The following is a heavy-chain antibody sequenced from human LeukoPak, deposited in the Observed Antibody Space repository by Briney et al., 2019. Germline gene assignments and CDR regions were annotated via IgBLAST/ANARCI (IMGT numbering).Heavy chain of an antibody. CDR3: ARGPSYYYDSSGYYFPDAFDI. D-gene: IGHD3-22*01. V-gene: IGHV1-2*02. Sequence: ASVKVSCKASGYTFSDNYIHWVRQAPGQGLEWMGWINPKNSDTDYSRQFQGRITMTRDTSTSTAYMELRSLRSDDTAVYYCARGPSYYYDSSGYYFPDAFDIWGQGTMVTVSS. J-gene: IGHJ3*02. CDR2: INPKNSDT. CDR1: GYTFSDNY.